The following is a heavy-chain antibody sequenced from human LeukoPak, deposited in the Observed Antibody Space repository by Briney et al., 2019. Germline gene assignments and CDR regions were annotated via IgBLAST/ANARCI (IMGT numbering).Heavy chain of an antibody. CDR1: GFTFSSYA. J-gene: IGHJ5*01. V-gene: IGHV3-30-3*01. D-gene: IGHD6-13*01. CDR3: ARDHGYSSSWNAVDS. CDR2: ISNDGNII. Sequence: PVRFLRLSCAASGFTFSSYAMHWVRQAPGKGLEWVALISNDGNIIYTADSVKGRFTISRDNSKNTLYLQLNSLRAEDTALYHCARDHGYSSSWNAVDSWGQGTLVTVSS.